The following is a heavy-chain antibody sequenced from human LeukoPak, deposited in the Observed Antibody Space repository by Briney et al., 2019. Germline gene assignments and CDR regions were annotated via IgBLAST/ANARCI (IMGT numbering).Heavy chain of an antibody. CDR1: GGSISSYY. J-gene: IGHJ4*02. V-gene: IGHV4-59*01. D-gene: IGHD3-10*01. CDR2: IYYSGST. CDR3: ARVGSGETYYFDY. Sequence: SETLSLTCTVSGGSISSYYWSWIRQPPGKGLEWIGYIYYSGSTNYNPSLKSRVTISVDTSKNQFSLKLSSVTAADTAVYYCARVGSGETYYFDYWGQGTLVTVSS.